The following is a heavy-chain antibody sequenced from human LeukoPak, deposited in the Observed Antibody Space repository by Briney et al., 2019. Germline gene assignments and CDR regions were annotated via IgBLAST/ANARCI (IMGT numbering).Heavy chain of an antibody. CDR2: INWNGGST. Sequence: GGSLRPSCAASGFTFDDYGMSWVRHAPGKGLEWVSGINWNGGSTGYADSVKGRFTISRDNAKNSLYLQMNSLRAEDTALYYCARETGGQFDWLLYTGHFDYWGQGTLVTVSS. D-gene: IGHD3-9*01. J-gene: IGHJ4*02. V-gene: IGHV3-20*04. CDR1: GFTFDDYG. CDR3: ARETGGQFDWLLYTGHFDY.